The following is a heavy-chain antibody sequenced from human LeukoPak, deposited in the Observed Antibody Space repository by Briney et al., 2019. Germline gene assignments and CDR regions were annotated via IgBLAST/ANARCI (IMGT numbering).Heavy chain of an antibody. CDR2: ISGGGDST. Sequence: GGSLRLSCVGSGFIFGKYAMTWVRQAPGKGLEWVSTISGGGDSTWNADSVKGRFTVSRDNSKNTLYLQMSSLRVEDTAVYYCAKRGSSETRWYPFDYWGQGTLVTVSS. D-gene: IGHD2-15*01. V-gene: IGHV3-23*01. CDR3: AKRGSSETRWYPFDY. CDR1: GFIFGKYA. J-gene: IGHJ4*02.